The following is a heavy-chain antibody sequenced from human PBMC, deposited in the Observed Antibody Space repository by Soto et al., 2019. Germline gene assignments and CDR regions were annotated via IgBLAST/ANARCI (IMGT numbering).Heavy chain of an antibody. CDR3: VCYILGRTNAFDI. D-gene: IGHD2-8*01. CDR2: IFYGGST. CDR1: GGSISSSSYY. J-gene: IGHJ3*02. V-gene: IGHV4-39*01. Sequence: SETLSLTCSVYGGSISSSSYYWGLIRQPKGEGLEWIASIFYGGSTYYNPALKSRVTISLETSKNQFSLRLSSVTAADLAMYYCVCYILGRTNAFDIWGQGTMVTV.